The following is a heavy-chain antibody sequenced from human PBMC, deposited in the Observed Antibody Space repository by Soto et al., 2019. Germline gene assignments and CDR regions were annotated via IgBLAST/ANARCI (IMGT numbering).Heavy chain of an antibody. D-gene: IGHD2-2*01. CDR1: GGTFSSYA. CDR3: ASHSSLRGYCISTSCYGYYYGMDV. Sequence: QVQPVQSGAEVKKPGSSVKVSCKASGGTFSSYAISWVRQAPGQGLEWMGGIIPIFGTADYAQKFQGRVTITADESTSTAYMELSSLRSEDTAVYYCASHSSLRGYCISTSCYGYYYGMDVWGQGTTVTVSS. J-gene: IGHJ6*02. CDR2: IIPIFGTA. V-gene: IGHV1-69*12.